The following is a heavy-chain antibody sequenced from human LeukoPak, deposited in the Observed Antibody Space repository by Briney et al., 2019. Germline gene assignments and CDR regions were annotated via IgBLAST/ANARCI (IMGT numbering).Heavy chain of an antibody. CDR2: INPNSGGT. Sequence: ASVKVSCKASGYTFTGYYMHWVRQAPGLGLEWMGWINPNSGGTNYAQKFQGRVTMTRDTSISTAYMELSRLRSDDTAVYYCARDRYYGSGSFYNWFDPWGQGTLVTVSS. J-gene: IGHJ5*02. CDR3: ARDRYYGSGSFYNWFDP. V-gene: IGHV1-2*02. D-gene: IGHD3-10*01. CDR1: GYTFTGYY.